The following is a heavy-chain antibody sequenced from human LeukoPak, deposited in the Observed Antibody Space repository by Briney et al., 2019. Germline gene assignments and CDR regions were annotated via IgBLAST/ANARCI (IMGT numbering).Heavy chain of an antibody. CDR1: GGSIGNDGYY. CDR3: ARGRYYGFSGDS. CDR2: IYYSGAA. Sequence: SETLSLTCTVSGGSIGNDGYYWNWLRQHPVRGLEWIAFIYYSGAASYNPSLKSRVTISVDTSTNQFSLKLTSVTAADTAVYFCARGRYYGFSGDSWGQGTLVTVSS. V-gene: IGHV4-31*03. J-gene: IGHJ4*02. D-gene: IGHD3-10*01.